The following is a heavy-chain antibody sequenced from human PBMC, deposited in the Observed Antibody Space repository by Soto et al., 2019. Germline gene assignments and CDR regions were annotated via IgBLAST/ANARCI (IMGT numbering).Heavy chain of an antibody. CDR1: GFTFSSYW. Sequence: GGSLRLSCAASGFTFSSYWMSWGRQAPGKGLEWVANIKQDGSEKYYVDSVKGRFTISRDNAKNSLYLQMNSLRAEDTAVYYCARVYVLRYFDWSYQFDSWAQGTLVTVSS. CDR2: IKQDGSEK. D-gene: IGHD3-9*01. V-gene: IGHV3-7*01. J-gene: IGHJ4*02. CDR3: ARVYVLRYFDWSYQFDS.